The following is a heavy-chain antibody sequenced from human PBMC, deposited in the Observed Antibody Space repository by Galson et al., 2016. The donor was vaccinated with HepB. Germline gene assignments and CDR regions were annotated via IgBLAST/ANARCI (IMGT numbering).Heavy chain of an antibody. CDR2: INDRGTT. J-gene: IGHJ4*02. V-gene: IGHV4-34*01. CDR1: GGPFRGYN. D-gene: IGHD3-3*01. Sequence: ETLSLTCAVYGGPFRGYNWTWIRQSPGKGLEWIGDINDRGTTNYNPSLASRRTILGYTTKSQLSLKLSSVTAADTAVYYCARGLRRIPIFGVTDSKFLDYWGQGTLVTVSS. CDR3: ARGLRRIPIFGVTDSKFLDY.